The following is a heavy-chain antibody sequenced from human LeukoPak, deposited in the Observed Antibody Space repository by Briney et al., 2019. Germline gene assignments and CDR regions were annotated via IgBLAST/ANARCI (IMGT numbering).Heavy chain of an antibody. Sequence: GASLKVSCKASGYTFTRYYMHSGREAPGQEREWMGIINTSGGSTSYAQKFQGRVTMTRGTSTSTVYMELSSLRSEDTAVYYCARDWRQLGSYYYYYMDVWGKGTTVTVSS. CDR1: GYTFTRYY. D-gene: IGHD6-13*01. J-gene: IGHJ6*03. CDR3: ARDWRQLGSYYYYYMDV. CDR2: INTSGGST. V-gene: IGHV1-46*01.